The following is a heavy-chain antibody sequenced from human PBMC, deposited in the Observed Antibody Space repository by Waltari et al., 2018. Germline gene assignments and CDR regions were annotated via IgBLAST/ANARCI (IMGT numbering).Heavy chain of an antibody. Sequence: QVQLVQSGAEVKKPGASVKVSCKASGYTFTGYYMHWVRQAPGQGLEWMGWINPNSGGTNYAQKFRGWVSMTRDRAIRPAYRGVGGLRRADTAVYYWARAKGGGYSSSWPYYFDYWGQGTLVTVSS. CDR3: ARAKGGGYSSSWPYYFDY. V-gene: IGHV1-2*04. D-gene: IGHD6-13*01. CDR2: INPNSGGT. J-gene: IGHJ4*02. CDR1: GYTFTGYY.